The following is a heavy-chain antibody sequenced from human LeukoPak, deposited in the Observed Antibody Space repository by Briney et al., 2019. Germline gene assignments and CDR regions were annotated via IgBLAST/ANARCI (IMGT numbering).Heavy chain of an antibody. V-gene: IGHV3-33*08. CDR2: ISNGGSNK. Sequence: PGGSLRLSCVASGFTFSSYGMHWVRQAPGKGLEWVAVISNGGSNKYYADSVRGRFTISRDNAKNSLYLQMSSLRAEDTAVYYCARDANTRCYLCEVDHWGQGTLVTVSS. J-gene: IGHJ4*02. CDR3: ARDANTRCYLCEVDH. D-gene: IGHD2-2*01. CDR1: GFTFSSYG.